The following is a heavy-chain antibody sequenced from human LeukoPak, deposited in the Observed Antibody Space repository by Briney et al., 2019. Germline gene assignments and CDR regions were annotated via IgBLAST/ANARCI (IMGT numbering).Heavy chain of an antibody. CDR2: IYYSGST. D-gene: IGHD6-19*01. CDR3: ARRDPGIAVAGFDY. V-gene: IGHV4-39*01. CDR1: GGSISSSSYY. J-gene: IGHJ4*02. Sequence: PSETLSLTCTVSGGSISSSSYYWGWIRQPPGKGLEWIGSIYYSGSTYYNPSLKSRVTISVDTSKNQFSLKLSSVTAADTAVYYCARRDPGIAVAGFDYWGQGTLVTVSS.